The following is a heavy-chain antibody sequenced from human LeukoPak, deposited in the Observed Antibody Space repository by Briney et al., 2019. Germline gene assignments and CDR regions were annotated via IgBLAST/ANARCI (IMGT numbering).Heavy chain of an antibody. D-gene: IGHD3-10*01. V-gene: IGHV3-21*01. CDR2: ISSSSSYI. CDR3: ARDQEEWFGEPAFDP. CDR1: GFTFSSYS. Sequence: PGGSLRLSCAASGFTFSSYSMNWVRQAPGKGLEWVSSISSSSSYIYYADSVKGRFTISRDNAKNSLYLQMNSLRAEDTAVYYCARDQEEWFGEPAFDPWGQGTLVTVSS. J-gene: IGHJ5*02.